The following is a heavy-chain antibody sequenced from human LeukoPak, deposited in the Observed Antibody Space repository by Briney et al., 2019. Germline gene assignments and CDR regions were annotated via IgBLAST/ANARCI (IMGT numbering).Heavy chain of an antibody. V-gene: IGHV3-48*02. J-gene: IGHJ4*02. D-gene: IGHD2-15*01. CDR3: ARGCSPGTCSPFDY. CDR1: GFTFSTYS. CDR2: ISSSISTV. Sequence: PGGSLTLSCAASGFTFSTYSMNWVRQAPGKGLERVSYISSSISTVYYADSVRGRFTISRDNAKNSLYLQMNSLRDEDTAVYYCARGCSPGTCSPFDYWGQGTLVTVSS.